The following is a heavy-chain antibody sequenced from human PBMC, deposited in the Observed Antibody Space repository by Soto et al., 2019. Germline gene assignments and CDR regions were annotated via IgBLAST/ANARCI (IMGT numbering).Heavy chain of an antibody. CDR2: TFYRSKWYS. V-gene: IGHV6-1*01. CDR3: ARLIVVPYYFDS. J-gene: IGHJ4*02. D-gene: IGHD2-21*01. Sequence: SQTLSLTCAISGDSVSSNSATWHWIRQSPSRGLEWLGRTFYRSKWYSDYALSVKSRMTINPDTSKNHFSLHLNPVTPEDTAVYYCARLIVVPYYFDSWGQGTLVTVSS. CDR1: GDSVSSNSAT.